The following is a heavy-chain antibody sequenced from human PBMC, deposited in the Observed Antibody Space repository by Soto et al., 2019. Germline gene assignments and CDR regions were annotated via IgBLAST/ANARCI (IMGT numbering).Heavy chain of an antibody. D-gene: IGHD6-19*01. CDR2: ISPYNNDT. CDR1: GYTFTRDG. J-gene: IGHJ4*02. Sequence: ASVKVSCKTSGYTFTRDGISWVRQAPGQGLEWMGWISPYNNDTKSAQRFQGRLTMTTDTSTRTVYMDLRSLTSDDTAVYYCAKRLFAAVAGTGYWGQGTLVTVSS. CDR3: AKRLFAAVAGTGY. V-gene: IGHV1-18*04.